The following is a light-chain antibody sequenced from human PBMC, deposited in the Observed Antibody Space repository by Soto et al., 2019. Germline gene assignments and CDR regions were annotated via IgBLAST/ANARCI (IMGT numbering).Light chain of an antibody. CDR1: QSVSSSY. V-gene: IGKV3-20*01. Sequence: ENVLTQSPGTLSLSPGERATLSFGASQSVSSSYFAWYQQKPGQAPRLLIYDASNRATGIPAGFSGSGSGTDFTLTINRLEPEDFALYYCQQYGSSPPTFGQGTKV. CDR3: QQYGSSPPT. J-gene: IGKJ1*01. CDR2: DAS.